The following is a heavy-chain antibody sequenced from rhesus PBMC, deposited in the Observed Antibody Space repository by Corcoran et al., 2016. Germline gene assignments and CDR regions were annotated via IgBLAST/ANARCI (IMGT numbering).Heavy chain of an antibody. D-gene: IGHD4-35*01. Sequence: QVQLQESGPGVVKPSETLSLTCAVSGGSISDSYRWSWIRQPPGKGLEWIGYIYGSSTSTNDNPSLKSRVNISKDTSKNQFSLKLSAVTAADSAVYYCASTVTTGYFDYWGQGVLVTVSS. J-gene: IGHJ4*01. CDR1: GGSISDSYR. CDR2: IYGSSTST. CDR3: ASTVTTGYFDY. V-gene: IGHV4S10*01.